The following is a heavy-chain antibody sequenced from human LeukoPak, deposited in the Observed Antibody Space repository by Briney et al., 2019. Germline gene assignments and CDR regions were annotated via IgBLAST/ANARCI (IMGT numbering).Heavy chain of an antibody. J-gene: IGHJ3*02. Sequence: SETLSLTYTVSGASISNLYLSWIRQPAGKGLEWIGRLYDSGSTNYNPSLKSRVTISVDTSKNQFSLKVNSVIAADTAVYYCARGDVDPYVFDIWGQGTMVTVSS. V-gene: IGHV4-4*07. CDR3: ARGDVDPYVFDI. CDR2: LYDSGST. D-gene: IGHD3-10*02. CDR1: GASISNLY.